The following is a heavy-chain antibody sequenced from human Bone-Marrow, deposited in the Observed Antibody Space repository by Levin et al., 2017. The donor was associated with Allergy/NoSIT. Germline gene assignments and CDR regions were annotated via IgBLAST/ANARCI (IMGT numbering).Heavy chain of an antibody. CDR3: ARGTWSTMVRGTSYYYYYYGMDV. CDR2: INHSGST. J-gene: IGHJ6*02. D-gene: IGHD3-10*01. Sequence: SETLSLTCAVYGGSFSGYYWSWIRQPPGKGLEWIGEINHSGSTNYNPSLKSRVTISVDTSKNQFSLKLSSVTAADTAVYYCARGTWSTMVRGTSYYYYYYGMDVWGQGTTVTVSS. CDR1: GGSFSGYY. V-gene: IGHV4-34*01.